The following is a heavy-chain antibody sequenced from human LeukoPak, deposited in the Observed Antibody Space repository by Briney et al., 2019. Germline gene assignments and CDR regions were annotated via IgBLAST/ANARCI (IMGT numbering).Heavy chain of an antibody. CDR1: GGSISSSSYY. CDR3: ARERSGSSPHAFDI. V-gene: IGHV4-39*02. CDR2: IYYSGST. Sequence: PSETLSLTCTVSGGSISSSSYYWGWIRQPPGKGLEWIGSIYYSGSTYYNPSLKRRLTISVDTSKKQFSLQLSSVAAADTAVYYCARERSGSSPHAFDIWGQGTMVTVSS. D-gene: IGHD1-26*01. J-gene: IGHJ3*02.